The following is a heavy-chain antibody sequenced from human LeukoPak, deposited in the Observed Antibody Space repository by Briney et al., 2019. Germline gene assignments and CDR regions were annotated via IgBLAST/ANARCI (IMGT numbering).Heavy chain of an antibody. CDR2: IHPEGNEK. J-gene: IGHJ4*02. CDR3: ARGDAFSGDH. Sequence: GGSLRLSCAASGFSFTNFWMSWVRQAPGRELEWVANIHPEGNEKYHVESVKGRFTISRDNTKNLLFLQMNGLRVEDTAVYYCARGDAFSGDHWGQGTLVTVSS. V-gene: IGHV3-7*04. CDR1: GFSFTNFW.